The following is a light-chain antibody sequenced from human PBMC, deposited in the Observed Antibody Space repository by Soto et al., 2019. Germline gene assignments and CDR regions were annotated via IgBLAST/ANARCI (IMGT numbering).Light chain of an antibody. CDR2: TTS. V-gene: IGKV1-39*01. Sequence: DIQMTQSPSSLSASVGDRVTITCRASQSISTYLNWYQQKPGKAPNLLIYTTSNLESGVPSRFSGSGSGTDFTLTINSLQPEDFATYYCQQTITFPWTFGQGTKV. CDR3: QQTITFPWT. CDR1: QSISTY. J-gene: IGKJ1*01.